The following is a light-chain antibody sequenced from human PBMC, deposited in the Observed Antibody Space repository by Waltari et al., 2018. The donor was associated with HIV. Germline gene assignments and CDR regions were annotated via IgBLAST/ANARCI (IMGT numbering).Light chain of an antibody. CDR1: TGVVPSGHS. CDR3: LLSYSGGRPV. J-gene: IGLJ3*02. V-gene: IGLV7-46*01. CDR2: DTA. Sequence: QAVVTQEPSLTVSPGGTVTLTCGSSTGVVPSGHSPYWFQQKPGQAPRTRIYDTANKHSWTPARFSGSLLGGKAALTRSGAQPEDEAEYYCLLSYSGGRPVFGGGTMLTVL.